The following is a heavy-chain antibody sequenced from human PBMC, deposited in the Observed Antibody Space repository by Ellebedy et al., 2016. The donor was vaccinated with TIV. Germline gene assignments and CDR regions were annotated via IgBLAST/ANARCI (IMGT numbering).Heavy chain of an antibody. CDR1: GFTFSSYA. J-gene: IGHJ6*02. CDR3: AKARGSSVIDYNDFGMDV. V-gene: IGHV3-23*01. D-gene: IGHD2-21*01. CDR2: ISTSGGST. Sequence: GESLKISXAASGFTFSSYAMSWVRQAPGQGLEWVSAISTSGGSTHYADSVQGRFTISRDNSKNTLSLQMSSLRAEDTAVYYCAKARGSSVIDYNDFGMDVWGHGTTVTVSS.